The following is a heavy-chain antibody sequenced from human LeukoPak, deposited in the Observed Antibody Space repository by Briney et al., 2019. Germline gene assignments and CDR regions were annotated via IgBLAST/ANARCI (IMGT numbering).Heavy chain of an antibody. D-gene: IGHD1-26*01. CDR3: ATGRYSGSYPFDY. CDR1: GFTFSSYG. CDR2: ISGSGGST. V-gene: IGHV3-23*01. J-gene: IGHJ4*02. Sequence: HPGGSLRLSCAASGFTFSSYGMSWVRQAPGKGLEWVSGISGSGGSTYYADSVKGRFTISRDNSKNTLYLQMNSLRAEDTAVYYCATGRYSGSYPFDYWGQGTLVTVSS.